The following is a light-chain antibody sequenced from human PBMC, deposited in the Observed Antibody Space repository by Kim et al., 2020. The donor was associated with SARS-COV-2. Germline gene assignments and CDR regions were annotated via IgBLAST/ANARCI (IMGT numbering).Light chain of an antibody. CDR3: TSYADTNKGL. CDR2: EVN. J-gene: IGLJ3*02. V-gene: IGLV2-8*01. Sequence: GQSVTISCTGTSSDVGGHNYVSWYQQHPGKAPKLIIYEVNKRPSGVPDRFSGSKSGNTASLTVSGLRADDESTYYCTSYADTNKGLFGGGTQLTVL. CDR1: SSDVGGHNY.